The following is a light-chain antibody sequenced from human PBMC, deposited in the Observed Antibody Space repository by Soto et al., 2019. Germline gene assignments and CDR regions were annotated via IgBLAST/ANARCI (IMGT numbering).Light chain of an antibody. Sequence: QSALTQPASVSGSPGQSITISCTGTSSDVGGYKYVSWYQQHPGKAPKLMIYEVINRPSGVSNRFSGSKSGNTASLTISRLQAEDEADYYCSSYRSSSTVFYVFGTGTKLTVL. CDR2: EVI. CDR3: SSYRSSSTVFYV. V-gene: IGLV2-14*01. J-gene: IGLJ1*01. CDR1: SSDVGGYKY.